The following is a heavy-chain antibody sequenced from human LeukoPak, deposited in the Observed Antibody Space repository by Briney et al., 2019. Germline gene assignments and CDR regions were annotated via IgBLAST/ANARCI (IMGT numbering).Heavy chain of an antibody. D-gene: IGHD2-15*01. CDR1: GFTFSSYS. CDR2: IKQDGSET. CDR3: ARDSGTRSSGLFDF. Sequence: PGGSLRLSCAASGFTFSSYSINWVRQAPGKGLEWVVNIKQDGSETYYAGSVKGRFTISRDNAKNSVSLQINTLRADDTAVYYCARDSGTRSSGLFDFWGQGTLVTVSS. V-gene: IGHV3-7*01. J-gene: IGHJ4*02.